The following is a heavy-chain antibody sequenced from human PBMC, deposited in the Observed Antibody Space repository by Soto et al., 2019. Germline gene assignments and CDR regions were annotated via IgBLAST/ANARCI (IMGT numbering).Heavy chain of an antibody. D-gene: IGHD2-15*01. Sequence: QVQLVESGGGGVQPGRSMRLSCTASGFTFTNYALYCVRQAPGRGLEWLAFISYDGNTEHYVDSVKGRFTVSRDNSKSTLYLQMNSLSAEGTAVYYCAREGEYCSGGRCTYFAHWGQGTLVTVSS. CDR1: GFTFTNYA. CDR3: AREGEYCSGGRCTYFAH. CDR2: ISYDGNTE. V-gene: IGHV3-30-3*01. J-gene: IGHJ4*02.